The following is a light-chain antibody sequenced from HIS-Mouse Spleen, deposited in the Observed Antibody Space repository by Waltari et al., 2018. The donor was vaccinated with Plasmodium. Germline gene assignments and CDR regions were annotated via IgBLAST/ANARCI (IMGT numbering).Light chain of an antibody. CDR1: SSDVGSYNL. Sequence: QSALTQPASVSGSPGQSITISCTGTSSDVGSYNLVSWYQQHPGKAPNLTIYEGSKRPSGVSNLFSGSKSGNTASLTISGLQAEDEADYYCCSYAGSSTFVFGGGTKLTVL. CDR3: CSYAGSSTFV. CDR2: EGS. V-gene: IGLV2-23*03. J-gene: IGLJ3*02.